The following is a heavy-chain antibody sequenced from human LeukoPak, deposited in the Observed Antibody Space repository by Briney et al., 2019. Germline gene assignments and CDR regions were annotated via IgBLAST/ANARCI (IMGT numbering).Heavy chain of an antibody. D-gene: IGHD4-17*01. CDR1: GFTFSSYG. CDR3: ARGPVTKFEI. Sequence: PGGSLRLSCAASGFTFSSYGMHWVRQAPGKGLEWVAVMWYDGSNKYYADSVKGRFTISRDNSKNTLYLQMNSLRAEDTAVYYCARGPVTKFEIWGQGTILTVSS. CDR2: MWYDGSNK. V-gene: IGHV3-33*01. J-gene: IGHJ3*02.